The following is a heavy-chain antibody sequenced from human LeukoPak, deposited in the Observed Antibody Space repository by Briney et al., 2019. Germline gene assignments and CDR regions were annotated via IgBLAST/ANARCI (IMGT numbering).Heavy chain of an antibody. J-gene: IGHJ4*02. Sequence: SETLSLTCTVSGGSISSSSYYWGWIRQPPGKGLEWIGSIYYSGSTYYNPSLKSRVTISVDTSKDQFSLKLSSVTAADTAVYYCARVGWPHFDYWGQGTLVTVSS. CDR3: ARVGWPHFDY. CDR2: IYYSGST. V-gene: IGHV4-39*07. D-gene: IGHD5-24*01. CDR1: GGSISSSSYY.